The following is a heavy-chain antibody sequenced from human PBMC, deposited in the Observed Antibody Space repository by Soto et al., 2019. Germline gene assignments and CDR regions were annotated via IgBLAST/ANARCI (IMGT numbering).Heavy chain of an antibody. CDR1: GGSISSGGYY. D-gene: IGHD2-21*02. J-gene: IGHJ4*02. V-gene: IGHV4-31*03. CDR3: ARQRTSVVTQAYFDV. Sequence: SETLSLTCTVSGGSISSGGYYWSWIRQHPGKGLEWIGYIYYSGSTYYNPSLKSRVTISVDTSKNQFSLKLKSVTAADTALYFCARQRTSVVTQAYFDVWGPGSLVTVSS. CDR2: IYYSGST.